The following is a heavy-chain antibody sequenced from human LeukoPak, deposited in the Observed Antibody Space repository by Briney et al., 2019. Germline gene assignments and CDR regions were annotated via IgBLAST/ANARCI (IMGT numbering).Heavy chain of an antibody. V-gene: IGHV3-7*01. CDR2: IKQDGSEK. CDR3: ARDGGDYLYYYGMDV. Sequence: GGYLRLSCAASGFTFSSYWMSWVRQAPGKGLEWVANIKQDGSEKYYVDSVKGRFTISRDNAKNSLYLQMNSLRAEDTAVYYCARDGGDYLYYYGMDVWGQGTTVTVSS. D-gene: IGHD4-17*01. CDR1: GFTFSSYW. J-gene: IGHJ6*02.